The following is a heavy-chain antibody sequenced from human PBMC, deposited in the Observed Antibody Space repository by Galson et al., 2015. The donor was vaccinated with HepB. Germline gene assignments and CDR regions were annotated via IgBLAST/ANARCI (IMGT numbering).Heavy chain of an antibody. Sequence: SLRLSCAASGFTFSSYAMSWVRQAPGKGLEWVSAISGSGGSTYYADSVKGRFTISRDNSKNTLYLQMNGLRAEDTAVYYCAKAADCSSTSCSNWFDPWGQGTLVTVSS. CDR3: AKAADCSSTSCSNWFDP. CDR2: ISGSGGST. D-gene: IGHD2-2*01. V-gene: IGHV3-23*01. J-gene: IGHJ5*02. CDR1: GFTFSSYA.